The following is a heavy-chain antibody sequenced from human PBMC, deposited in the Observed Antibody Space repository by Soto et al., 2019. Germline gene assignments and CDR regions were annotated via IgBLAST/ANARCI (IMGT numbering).Heavy chain of an antibody. D-gene: IGHD3-10*01. Sequence: GGSLRLSCAASGFTFDDYAMHWVHQAPGKGLEWVSGISWNSGSIGYADSVKGRFTISRDNAKNSLYLQMNSLRAEDTALYYCAKGNRFGDSYYYGMDVWGQGTTVTVSS. J-gene: IGHJ6*02. CDR3: AKGNRFGDSYYYGMDV. V-gene: IGHV3-9*01. CDR1: GFTFDDYA. CDR2: ISWNSGSI.